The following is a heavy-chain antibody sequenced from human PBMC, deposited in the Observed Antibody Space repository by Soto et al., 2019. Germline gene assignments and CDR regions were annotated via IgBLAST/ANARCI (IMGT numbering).Heavy chain of an antibody. V-gene: IGHV1-18*01. Sequence: ASVKVSCKASGYTFTSYGISWVRQAPGQGLEWMGWISAYNGNTNYAQKLQGRVTMTTDTSTSTAYMELRSLRSDDTAVYYCARDQYYGSGSYYSVLDYWGQGTLVTVSS. J-gene: IGHJ4*02. D-gene: IGHD3-10*01. CDR2: ISAYNGNT. CDR1: GYTFTSYG. CDR3: ARDQYYGSGSYYSVLDY.